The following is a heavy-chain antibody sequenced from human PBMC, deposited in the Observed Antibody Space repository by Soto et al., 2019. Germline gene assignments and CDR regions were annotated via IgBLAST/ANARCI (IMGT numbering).Heavy chain of an antibody. V-gene: IGHV4-34*01. Sequence: QVQLQQWGAGLLKPSETLSLTCAVYGGSFSGYYWSWIRQPPGKGLEWIGEINHSGSTNYNPSLKSRVTISVDTSKNQFSLKLSSVTAADTAVYYCVRGDDYYGMDVWGQGTTVTVSS. CDR3: VRGDDYYGMDV. CDR2: INHSGST. CDR1: GGSFSGYY. J-gene: IGHJ6*02.